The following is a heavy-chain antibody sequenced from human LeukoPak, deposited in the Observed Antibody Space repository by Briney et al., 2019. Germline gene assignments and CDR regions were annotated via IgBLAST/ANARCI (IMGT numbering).Heavy chain of an antibody. CDR2: MNPNNGNT. CDR3: ARGPRNWGFDY. J-gene: IGHJ4*02. V-gene: IGHV1-8*01. CDR1: GYTFTSYD. Sequence: ASVKVSCKASGYTFTSYDFNWVRQAPGQGPEWIGWMNPNNGNTGYAQKFQGRVTMTRDTSISTAYMDLSSLRSEDTAVYCCARGPRNWGFDYWGQGTLVTVSS. D-gene: IGHD7-27*01.